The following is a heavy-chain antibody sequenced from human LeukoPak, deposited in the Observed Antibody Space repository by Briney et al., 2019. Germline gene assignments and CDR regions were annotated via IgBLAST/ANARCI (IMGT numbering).Heavy chain of an antibody. CDR2: ISYDGSNK. V-gene: IGHV3-30*04. J-gene: IGHJ4*02. CDR1: GFTFSSYA. D-gene: IGHD2-21*02. Sequence: GRSLRLSCAASGFTFSSYAMHWVRQAPGKGLEWVAVISYDGSNKYYADSVKGRFTISRDNSKNTLYLQMNSLRAEDTAVYYCARDPVTAIGYSDYWGQGTLVTVSS. CDR3: ARDPVTAIGYSDY.